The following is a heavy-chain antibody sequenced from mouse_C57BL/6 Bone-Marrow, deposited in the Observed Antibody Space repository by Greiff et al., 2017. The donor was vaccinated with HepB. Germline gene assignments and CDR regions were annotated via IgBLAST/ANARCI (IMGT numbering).Heavy chain of an antibody. D-gene: IGHD2-12*01. CDR3: RYETLSAY. V-gene: IGHV14-4*01. Sequence: VQLQQSGAELVRPGASVKLSCTASGFNIKDDYMHWVKQRPEQGLEWIGWIDPENGDTEYASKFQGKATITADTSSNTAYLQLSSLTSEDTAGYYCRYETLSAYWGQGTLVTVSA. CDR1: GFNIKDDY. J-gene: IGHJ3*01. CDR2: IDPENGDT.